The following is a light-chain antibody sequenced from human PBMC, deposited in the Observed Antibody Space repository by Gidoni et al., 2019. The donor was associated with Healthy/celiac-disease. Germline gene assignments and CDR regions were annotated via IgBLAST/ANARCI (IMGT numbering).Light chain of an antibody. Sequence: EMVRKQSPLSLTVTPGEPASITCRSSQSLLHSNGYNYLDWYLQKPGKSPQLLIYLGSNRASWVPYRFSGSGSGTDFTLKLRRVEAEDVGVYYCMQALQTPGTFGQGTKVEIK. J-gene: IGKJ1*01. CDR1: QSLLHSNGYNY. V-gene: IGKV2-28*01. CDR3: MQALQTPGT. CDR2: LGS.